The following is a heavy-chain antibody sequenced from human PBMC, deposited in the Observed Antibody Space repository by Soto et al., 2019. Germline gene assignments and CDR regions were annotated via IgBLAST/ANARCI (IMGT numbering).Heavy chain of an antibody. J-gene: IGHJ5*02. Sequence: QLQLQESGPGLVKPSETLSLTCTVSGGSISSSSYYWGWIRQPPGKGLEWIGSIYYSGSTYYNPSLKSRVTISVDTSKNQFSLKLSSVTAADTAVYYCAIPGIAAARGSDPWGQGTLVTVSS. CDR2: IYYSGST. V-gene: IGHV4-39*01. CDR3: AIPGIAAARGSDP. D-gene: IGHD6-13*01. CDR1: GGSISSSSYY.